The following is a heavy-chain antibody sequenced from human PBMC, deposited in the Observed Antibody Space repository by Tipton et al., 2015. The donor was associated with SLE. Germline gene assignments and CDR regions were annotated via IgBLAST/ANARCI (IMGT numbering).Heavy chain of an antibody. J-gene: IGHJ4*02. CDR1: GFTFNRNW. D-gene: IGHD1-26*01. CDR2: INSDGTNT. CDR3: ARVSDSGSPHFDY. V-gene: IGHV3-74*03. Sequence: GSLRLSCAASGFTFNRNWMHWVRQGLKKGPVWVSRINSDGTNTTYADSVKGRFTVSRDNAKNSLYLQMNSLRAEDTAVYYCARVSDSGSPHFDYWGQGTLVTVSS.